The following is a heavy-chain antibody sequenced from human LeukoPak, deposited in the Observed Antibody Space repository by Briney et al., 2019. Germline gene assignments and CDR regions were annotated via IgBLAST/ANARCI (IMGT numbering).Heavy chain of an antibody. CDR1: GGSISSSSYY. Sequence: PSETLSLTCTVSGGSISSSSYYWGWIRQPPGKGLEWIGEINHSGSTNYNPSLKSRVTISVDTSKNQFSLKLSSVTAADTAVYYCACRRDIVVVVAATAFDYWGQGTLVTVSS. CDR2: INHSGST. D-gene: IGHD2-15*01. V-gene: IGHV4-39*07. CDR3: ACRRDIVVVVAATAFDY. J-gene: IGHJ4*02.